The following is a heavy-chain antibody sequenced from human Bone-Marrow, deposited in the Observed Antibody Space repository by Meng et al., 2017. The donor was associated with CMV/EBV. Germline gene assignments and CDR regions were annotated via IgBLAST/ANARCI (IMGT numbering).Heavy chain of an antibody. CDR1: GYIFTAYY. J-gene: IGHJ6*02. CDR2: INPNSAYT. CDR3: VRDLKGTSVTTRGLYGMDV. Sequence: ASVKVSCKASGYIFTAYYILWVRQAPGQGLEYMGWINPNSAYTISAQKFQGRVTMTRGTSISTAYMELSWLTSDDTAVYYCVRDLKGTSVTTRGLYGMDVWDQGTTVTVSS. D-gene: IGHD4-11*01. V-gene: IGHV1-2*02.